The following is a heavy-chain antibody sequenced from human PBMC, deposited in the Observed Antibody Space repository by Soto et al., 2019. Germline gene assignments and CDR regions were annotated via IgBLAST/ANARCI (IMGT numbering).Heavy chain of an antibody. J-gene: IGHJ6*02. V-gene: IGHV3-30-3*01. D-gene: IGHD3-3*01. CDR3: ARGGTDYWSGYPYYYYYYGMDV. Sequence: QVQLVESGGGVVQPGRSLRLSCAASGFTFSSYAMHWVRQAPGKGLEWVAVISYDGSNKYYADSVKGRFTISRDNSKNTLYLQMNSLRAEDTAVYYCARGGTDYWSGYPYYYYYYGMDVWGQGTTVTVSS. CDR1: GFTFSSYA. CDR2: ISYDGSNK.